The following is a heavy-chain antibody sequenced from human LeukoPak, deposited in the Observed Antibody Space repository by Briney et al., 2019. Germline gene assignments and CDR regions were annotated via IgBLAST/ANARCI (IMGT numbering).Heavy chain of an antibody. CDR2: IYSSGST. CDR1: GDFFSTYY. J-gene: IGHJ4*02. Sequence: SETLSLTCTVSGDFFSTYYWSWIRQPAGKGLEWIGHIYSSGSTNYNPSLKSRVTMSIDSSKNQFSLKMTSVTAADTAVYYCARVRRDGYNQFDYWGQGTLVTVSS. D-gene: IGHD5-24*01. V-gene: IGHV4-4*07. CDR3: ARVRRDGYNQFDY.